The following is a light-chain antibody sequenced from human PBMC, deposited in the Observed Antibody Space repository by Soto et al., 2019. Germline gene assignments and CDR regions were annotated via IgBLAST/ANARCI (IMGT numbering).Light chain of an antibody. J-gene: IGKJ2*01. CDR3: HQRSNWPET. V-gene: IGKV3-11*01. Sequence: EIVLTQSPATLSLSPGGRATLSCRASQSVSTYLAWYQQKPGQAPRLLIYDASNRATGLPARFSGSGSGTDFTLTITSLEPEDFAVYYCHQRSNWPETFGQGTKLEIK. CDR2: DAS. CDR1: QSVSTY.